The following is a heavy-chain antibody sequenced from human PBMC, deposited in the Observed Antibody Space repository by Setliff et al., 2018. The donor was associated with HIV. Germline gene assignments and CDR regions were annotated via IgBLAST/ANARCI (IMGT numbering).Heavy chain of an antibody. J-gene: IGHJ4*02. CDR2: INPSGGST. CDR3: AREDCSGGSCYGSDY. Sequence: ASVKVSCKASGYTFTSYYMHWVRQAPGQGLEWMGIINPSGGSTSYAQKFQGRVTMTRDTSTSTVYMGLSSLRSEDTAVYYCAREDCSGGSCYGSDYWGQGTLVTVSS. D-gene: IGHD2-15*01. CDR1: GYTFTSYY. V-gene: IGHV1-46*01.